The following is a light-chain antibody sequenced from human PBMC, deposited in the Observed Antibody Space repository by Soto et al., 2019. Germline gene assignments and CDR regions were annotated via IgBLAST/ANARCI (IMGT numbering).Light chain of an antibody. CDR2: GAS. Sequence: EKVMTQSPATLSVSPGERATLSCRASQSVSSNLAWYQQKPGQAPRLLIYGASTRATGIPARFSGSGSGTEFTLTISSLQSEDFAVYYCQHYNNWSTFGQGTRLEIK. J-gene: IGKJ5*01. V-gene: IGKV3-15*01. CDR3: QHYNNWST. CDR1: QSVSSN.